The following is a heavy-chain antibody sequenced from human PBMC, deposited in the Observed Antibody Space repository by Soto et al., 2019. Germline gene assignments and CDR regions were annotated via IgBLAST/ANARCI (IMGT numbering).Heavy chain of an antibody. J-gene: IGHJ5*02. Sequence: SVKVSCKASGGTFSSYTISWVRQAPGQGLEWMGRIIPILGIANYAQKFQGRVTITADKSTSTAYMELSSLRSEDTAVYYCARGHGSGSYSDWFDPWGQGTLVTVSS. CDR1: GGTFSSYT. CDR3: ARGHGSGSYSDWFDP. D-gene: IGHD3-10*01. CDR2: IIPILGIA. V-gene: IGHV1-69*02.